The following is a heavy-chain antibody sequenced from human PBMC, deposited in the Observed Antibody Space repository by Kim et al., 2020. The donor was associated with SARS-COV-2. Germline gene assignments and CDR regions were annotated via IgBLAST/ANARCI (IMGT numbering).Heavy chain of an antibody. CDR2: IYYSGST. CDR3: ARQSRGSESYYHYFDN. V-gene: IGHV4-39*01. Sequence: SETLSLTCTVSGGSISSSSYYWGWIRQPPGKGLEWIGSIYYSGSTYYNPSLKSRVTISVDTSKNQFSLKLSSVTAADTAVYYCARQSRGSESYYHYFDNWGQGTLVTVSS. D-gene: IGHD3-10*01. CDR1: GGSISSSSYY. J-gene: IGHJ4*02.